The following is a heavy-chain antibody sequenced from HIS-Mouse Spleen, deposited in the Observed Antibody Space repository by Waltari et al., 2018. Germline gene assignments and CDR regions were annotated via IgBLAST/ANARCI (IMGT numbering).Heavy chain of an antibody. CDR3: ASLTDSGYDYVGFDY. J-gene: IGHJ4*02. D-gene: IGHD5-12*01. Sequence: EVQLVESGGGLVKPGGSLRLSCAASGFTFISYRMNWVRQAPGKGLEWVSSISSSSSYIYYADSVKGRFTISRDNAKNSLYLQMNSLRAEDTAVYYCASLTDSGYDYVGFDYWGQGTLVTVSS. CDR1: GFTFISYR. V-gene: IGHV3-21*01. CDR2: ISSSSSYI.